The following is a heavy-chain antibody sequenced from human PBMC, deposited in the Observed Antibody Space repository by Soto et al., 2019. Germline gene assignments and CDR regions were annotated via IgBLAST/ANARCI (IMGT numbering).Heavy chain of an antibody. CDR3: AKDGYSSSCFDY. CDR1: GFTFSSYA. V-gene: IGHV3-23*01. D-gene: IGHD6-13*01. Sequence: GGSLRLSCSASGFTFSSYAMSWVRQAPGKGLEWVSAISGSGGSTYYADSVKGRFTISRDNSKNTLYLQMNSLRAEDTAVYYCAKDGYSSSCFDYWGQGTLVTVSA. J-gene: IGHJ4*02. CDR2: ISGSGGST.